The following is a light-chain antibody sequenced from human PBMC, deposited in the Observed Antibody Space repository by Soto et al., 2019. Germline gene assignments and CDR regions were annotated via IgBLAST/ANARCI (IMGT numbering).Light chain of an antibody. Sequence: DIPMTQSPSSLSASLGDRVTITCRASQSISTYLNWYQQKPGKAPKLLIYAASNLQSVVPSQFSGSGSGTDFTLTISSLQPEDFASYYCQQTYSTPRTFGQGTKVEIK. CDR3: QQTYSTPRT. CDR2: AAS. CDR1: QSISTY. V-gene: IGKV1-39*01. J-gene: IGKJ1*01.